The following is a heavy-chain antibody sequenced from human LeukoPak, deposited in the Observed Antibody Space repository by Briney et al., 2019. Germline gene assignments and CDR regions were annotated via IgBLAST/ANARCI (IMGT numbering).Heavy chain of an antibody. D-gene: IGHD6-19*01. CDR1: GYTFTGDY. J-gene: IGHJ4*02. Sequence: GASVKLSCEASGYTFTGDYMHCVRRPPGQGVEGWGGINPNSGGTNYTQTLQGRVTMPRHTPISTAYMELSRLRSDDTAVYYCARVAGSSVCFDYGGQGTLLTVPS. V-gene: IGHV1-2*02. CDR3: ARVAGSSVCFDY. CDR2: INPNSGGT.